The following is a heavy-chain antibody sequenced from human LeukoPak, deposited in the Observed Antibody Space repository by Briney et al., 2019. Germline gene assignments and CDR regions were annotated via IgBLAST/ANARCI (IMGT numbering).Heavy chain of an antibody. V-gene: IGHV1-46*01. CDR3: ARDIGVDWFDP. D-gene: IGHD3-16*02. J-gene: IGHJ5*02. Sequence: GASVKVSCKASGYTFTSYYMHWVRQAPGQGLEWMGIVNPSGGSTSYAQKFQGRVTITADKSTSTAYMELSSLRSEDTAVYYCARDIGVDWFDPWGQGTLVTVSS. CDR2: VNPSGGST. CDR1: GYTFTSYY.